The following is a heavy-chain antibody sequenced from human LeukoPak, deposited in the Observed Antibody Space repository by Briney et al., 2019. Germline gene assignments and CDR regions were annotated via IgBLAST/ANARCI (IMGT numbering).Heavy chain of an antibody. J-gene: IGHJ4*02. V-gene: IGHV3-23*01. CDR2: VTPSGDPT. D-gene: IGHD3-10*01. Sequence: GGSLRLSCAGSGFTFSTHGMNWVRQAPGKGLEWVSGVTPSGDPTYYADSVKGRFIISRDNSKNTMYLQMNSLRAEDTGVYYCAKCITLVRGVDYWGQGTLVTVSS. CDR1: GFTFSTHG. CDR3: AKCITLVRGVDY.